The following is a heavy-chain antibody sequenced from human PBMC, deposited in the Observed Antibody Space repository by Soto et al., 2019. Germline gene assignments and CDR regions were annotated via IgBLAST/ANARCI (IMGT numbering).Heavy chain of an antibody. Sequence: SETLSLTCTVSGDSTRSYYWSWIRQPPGKGLEWIGYTGSTNYNPSLKSRVTISVYTSKNQFSLKLSSVTSSYTAVYYCARQSGGYEPFDYWGQGILVTVSS. D-gene: IGHD5-12*01. J-gene: IGHJ4*02. CDR3: ARQSGGYEPFDY. V-gene: IGHV4-59*13. CDR2: YTGST. CDR1: GDSTRSYY.